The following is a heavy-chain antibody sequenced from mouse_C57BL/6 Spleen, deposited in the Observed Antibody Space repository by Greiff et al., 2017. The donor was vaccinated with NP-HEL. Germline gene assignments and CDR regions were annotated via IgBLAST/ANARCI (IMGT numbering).Heavy chain of an antibody. CDR2: INPNYGTT. V-gene: IGHV1-39*01. D-gene: IGHD1-1*01. CDR3: ARSDYGSSYVGY. CDR1: GYSFTDYN. Sequence: EVKLMESGPELVKPGASVKISCKASGYSFTDYNMNWVKQSNGKSLEWIGVINPNYGTTSYNQKFKGKATLTVDQSSSTAYMQLNSLTSEDSAVYYCARSDYGSSYVGYWGQGTTLTVSS. J-gene: IGHJ2*01.